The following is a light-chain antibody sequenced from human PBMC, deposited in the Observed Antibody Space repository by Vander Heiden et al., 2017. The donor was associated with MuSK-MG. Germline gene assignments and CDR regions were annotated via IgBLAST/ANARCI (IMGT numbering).Light chain of an antibody. CDR2: ESS. CDR1: QSVGCS. V-gene: IGKV3-11*01. J-gene: IGKJ4*01. Sequence: EIVLTQSPATLSRSPGERATLYCTARQSVGCSLAGDQKKPGQGPRLLIYESSNSATGIPGRFSGSGSGTDFSRTISSVGPDDFGVYDAQRMLTFGGGTKVEIK. CDR3: QRMLT.